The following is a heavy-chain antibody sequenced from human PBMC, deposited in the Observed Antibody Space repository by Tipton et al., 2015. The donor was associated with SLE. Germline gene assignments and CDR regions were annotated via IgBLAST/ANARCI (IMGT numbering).Heavy chain of an antibody. J-gene: IGHJ6*03. V-gene: IGHV4-61*02. CDR2: IYTRGST. D-gene: IGHD2-15*01. CDR1: GGSISSGSYY. Sequence: LRLSCTVSGGSISSGSYYWSWIRQPAGKGLEWIGRIYTRGSTNYNPSLKSRVTISVDTSKNQFSLKLSSVTAADTAVHYCARMFIGYYMDVWGKGTTVTVSS. CDR3: ARMFIGYYMDV.